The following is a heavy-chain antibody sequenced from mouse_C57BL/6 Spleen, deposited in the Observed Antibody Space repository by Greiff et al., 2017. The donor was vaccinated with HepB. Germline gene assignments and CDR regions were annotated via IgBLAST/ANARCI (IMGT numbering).Heavy chain of an antibody. CDR1: GYAFTNYL. J-gene: IGHJ2*01. CDR3: ARSGLGPDY. D-gene: IGHD4-1*01. Sequence: LQESGAELVRPGTSVKVSCKASGYAFTNYLIEWVKQRPGQGLEWIGVINPGSGGTNYNEKFKGKATLTADKSSSTAYMQLSSLTSEDSAVYFCARSGLGPDYWGQGTTLTVSS. V-gene: IGHV1-54*01. CDR2: INPGSGGT.